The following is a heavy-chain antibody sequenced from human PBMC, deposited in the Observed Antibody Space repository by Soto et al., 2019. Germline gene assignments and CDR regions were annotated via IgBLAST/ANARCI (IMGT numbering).Heavy chain of an antibody. CDR3: ARPERTYNWND. J-gene: IGHJ4*02. Sequence: EVQLLESGGDLVQPGGSLRLACAASGFTFRGDAMSWVRQAPGKGLEWVSSISGSGEMTHYAESVKGRFTISRDNSKNTLYLKMESQSAEDPALYYCARPERTYNWNDWGQGTLVTVSS. V-gene: IGHV3-23*01. CDR2: ISGSGEMT. D-gene: IGHD1-1*01. CDR1: GFTFRGDA.